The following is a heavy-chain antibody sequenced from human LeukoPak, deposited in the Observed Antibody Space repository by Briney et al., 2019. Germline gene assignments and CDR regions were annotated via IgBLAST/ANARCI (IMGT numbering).Heavy chain of an antibody. CDR2: ISGSGGST. Sequence: GGSLRLSCAASGFTFSSYAMSWVRQAPGKGLGWVSAISGSGGSTYYADSVKGRFTISRDNSRNTLYLQMNSLRAEDTAVYYCAKRYILTGYDSWGQGTLVTVSS. D-gene: IGHD3-9*01. J-gene: IGHJ5*01. CDR3: AKRYILTGYDS. V-gene: IGHV3-23*01. CDR1: GFTFSSYA.